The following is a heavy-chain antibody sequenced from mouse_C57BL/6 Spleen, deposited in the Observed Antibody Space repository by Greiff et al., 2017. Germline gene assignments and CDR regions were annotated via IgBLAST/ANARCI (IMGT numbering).Heavy chain of an antibody. CDR3: AREGTTVVAPDY. V-gene: IGHV5-16*01. J-gene: IGHJ4*01. Sequence: EVKLVESEGGLVQPGSSMKLSCTASGFTFSDYYMAWVRQVPEKGLEWVANINYDGSSTYYLDSLKSRFIISRDNAKNILYLQMSSLKSEDTATYYCAREGTTVVAPDYWGQGTSVTVSS. CDR1: GFTFSDYY. CDR2: INYDGSST. D-gene: IGHD1-1*01.